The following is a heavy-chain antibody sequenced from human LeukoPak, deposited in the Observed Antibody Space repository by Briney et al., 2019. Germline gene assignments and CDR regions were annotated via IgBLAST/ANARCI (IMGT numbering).Heavy chain of an antibody. CDR2: IGTAGDT. CDR1: GFTLSTYD. J-gene: IGHJ4*02. D-gene: IGHD6-13*01. CDR3: ARDPLSSSSFDL. Sequence: QTGGSLRLSCAASGFTLSTYDMHWVRQATGKGLEWVAAIGTAGDTYYPGSVKGRFTVSRENAKNSLYLQMNSLRAEDTAVYYCARDPLSSSSFDLWGQGTLVTVSS. V-gene: IGHV3-13*01.